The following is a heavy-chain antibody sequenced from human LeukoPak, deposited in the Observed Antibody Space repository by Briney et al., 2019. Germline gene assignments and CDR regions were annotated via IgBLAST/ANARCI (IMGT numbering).Heavy chain of an antibody. D-gene: IGHD3-22*01. CDR3: AIQYYHDSRGSLDD. J-gene: IGHJ4*02. V-gene: IGHV5-51*01. Sequence: GESLKISCKGSGYSFISYWIAWVRQMPGKGLYWLAIIYPGDSATRSSPSFHGHVTISAHTSISTAYLQWSSLKASDTAISYCAIQYYHDSRGSLDDWGQGTLVTVS. CDR1: GYSFISYW. CDR2: IYPGDSAT.